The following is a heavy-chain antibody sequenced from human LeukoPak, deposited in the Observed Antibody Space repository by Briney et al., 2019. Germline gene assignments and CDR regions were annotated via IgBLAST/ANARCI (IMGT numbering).Heavy chain of an antibody. D-gene: IGHD5-12*01. CDR2: IKHDGSEA. Sequence: PGGSLRLSCAASGFTFSSYWMSWVRQAPGKGLEWVANIKHDGSEAYYVASVKGRFTISKDNAKRSLYLQMNSLRTEDTAVYYCVKGRGGYVKYKTFDYWSQGTLVTVSS. CDR3: VKGRGGYVKYKTFDY. J-gene: IGHJ4*02. V-gene: IGHV3-7*01. CDR1: GFTFSSYW.